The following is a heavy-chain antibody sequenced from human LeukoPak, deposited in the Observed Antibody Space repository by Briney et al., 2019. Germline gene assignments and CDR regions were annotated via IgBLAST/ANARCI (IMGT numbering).Heavy chain of an antibody. CDR1: GFSFSTYW. Sequence: GGSQRLSCAASGFSFSTYWMSWVRQTPEKGLEFVANINQDASVRNYMDSLKGRCTISRDNAKKSVYLEINSLRADDTAVYYCARDPGSSSFDLWGQGALVTVSS. CDR3: ARDPGSSSFDL. D-gene: IGHD6-13*01. CDR2: INQDASVR. V-gene: IGHV3-7*01. J-gene: IGHJ4*02.